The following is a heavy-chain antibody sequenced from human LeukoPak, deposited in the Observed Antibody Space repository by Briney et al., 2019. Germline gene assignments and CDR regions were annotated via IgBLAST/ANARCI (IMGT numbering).Heavy chain of an antibody. CDR2: IYPDDSDT. J-gene: IGHJ4*02. Sequence: GESLKISCKHSEYSFPNYCIGWVRQMPGKGLEWMGIIYPDDSDTRYSPSFQGQVTISADKSIGTAYLQWSSLKASDTAMYYCARLNYGSGSYFGHFDYWGQGTLVTVSS. V-gene: IGHV5-51*01. D-gene: IGHD3-10*01. CDR3: ARLNYGSGSYFGHFDY. CDR1: EYSFPNYC.